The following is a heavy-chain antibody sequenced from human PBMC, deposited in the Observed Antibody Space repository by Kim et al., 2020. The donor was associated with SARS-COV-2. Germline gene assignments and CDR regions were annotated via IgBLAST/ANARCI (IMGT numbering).Heavy chain of an antibody. CDR1: GFSFNYYG. CDR3: AKERATGGVFDY. J-gene: IGHJ4*02. CDR2: ISYHGSNK. D-gene: IGHD4-4*01. V-gene: IGHV3-30*18. Sequence: GGSLRLSCAASGFSFNYYGIHWVRHAPGKGLEWVAFISYHGSNKYYADSVKGRFTISRDNSKNTVYLQMDSLRAEDTAVYYCAKERATGGVFDYWGQGT.